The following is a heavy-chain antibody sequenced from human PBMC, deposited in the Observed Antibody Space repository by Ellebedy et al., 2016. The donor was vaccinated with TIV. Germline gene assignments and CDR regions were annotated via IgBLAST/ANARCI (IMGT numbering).Heavy chain of an antibody. CDR3: AKDYFYGSGYDY. V-gene: IGHV3-74*01. CDR1: GFTVTTYW. J-gene: IGHJ4*02. CDR2: INSDVSSA. Sequence: GGSLRLSCAASGFTVTTYWMHWVRQAPGKGLVWVSSINSDVSSATYADSVKGRFTISRDDAKNTLYLQMNSLRAEDTALYYCAKDYFYGSGYDYWGQGTLVTVSS. D-gene: IGHD3-10*01.